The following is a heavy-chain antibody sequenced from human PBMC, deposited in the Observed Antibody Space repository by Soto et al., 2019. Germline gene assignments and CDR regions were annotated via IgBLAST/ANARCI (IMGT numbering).Heavy chain of an antibody. V-gene: IGHV3-48*02. D-gene: IGHD6-13*01. J-gene: IGHJ4*02. CDR1: GFTFSSYS. CDR2: ISSSSSTI. Sequence: GGSLRLSCAASGFTFSSYSMNWVRQAPGRGLEWVSYISSSSSTIYYADSVKGRFTISRDNAKNSLYLQMNSLRDEDTAVYYCAREGASSWYYFDYWGQGTLDTVSS. CDR3: AREGASSWYYFDY.